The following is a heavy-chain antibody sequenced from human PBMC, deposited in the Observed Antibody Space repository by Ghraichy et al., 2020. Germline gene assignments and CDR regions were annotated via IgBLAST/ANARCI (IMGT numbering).Heavy chain of an antibody. D-gene: IGHD3-9*01. CDR1: GFTFSSYA. V-gene: IGHV3-23*01. CDR2: ISGSGGST. CDR3: ARTDYDILTGYFGFDY. Sequence: GGSLRLSCAASGFTFSSYAMSWVRQAPRKGLEWVSAISGSGGSTYYADSVKGRFTISRDNSKNTLYLQMNSLRAEDTAVYYCARTDYDILTGYFGFDYWGQGTLVTVSS. J-gene: IGHJ4*02.